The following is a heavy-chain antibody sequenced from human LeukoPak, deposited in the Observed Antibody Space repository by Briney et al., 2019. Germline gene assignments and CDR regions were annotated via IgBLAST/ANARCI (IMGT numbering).Heavy chain of an antibody. D-gene: IGHD2-2*01. J-gene: IGHJ5*02. CDR3: ARVQAASPNWFDP. CDR1: GYSFTSYW. Sequence: PGESLRISCTGSGYSFTSYWIGWVRQMPGKGLEWVGIIYPGDSDTKYSPSVQGQVTISADKSISTAYLQWSSLKASDTAMYYCARVQAASPNWFDPWGQGTLVTVSS. V-gene: IGHV5-51*03. CDR2: IYPGDSDT.